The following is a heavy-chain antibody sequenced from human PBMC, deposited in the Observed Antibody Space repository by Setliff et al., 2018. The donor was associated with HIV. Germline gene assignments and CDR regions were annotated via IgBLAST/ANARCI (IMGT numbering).Heavy chain of an antibody. CDR3: SCYTGYCSGGTCFWYSFDF. CDR2: TYYRSKWYN. D-gene: IGHD2-15*01. V-gene: IGHV6-1*03. J-gene: IGHJ4*02. CDR1: GDSVSSNSAA. Sequence: PSQTLSLTCATSGDSVSSNSAAWNWIRQSPLRGLEWLGRTYYRSKWYNDYAISVKSSITINPDTSKNQFSLQLNSVTPEDTAARGTSCYTGYCSGGTCFWYSFDFWGQGTLVTVSS.